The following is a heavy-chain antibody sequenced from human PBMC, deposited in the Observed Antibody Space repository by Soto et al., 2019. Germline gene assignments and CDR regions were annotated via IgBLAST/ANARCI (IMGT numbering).Heavy chain of an antibody. V-gene: IGHV3-53*01. D-gene: IGHD4-4*01. CDR1: GFTVSNNY. CDR2: IYSGGTT. Sequence: EVQLVESGGGLVQPGGSLRISCAASGFTVSNNYMIWFRLPPGKGLEWVSLIYSGGTTYYEYSVKGRFTISRDNSKNTLYLQMNSLTVEDTAVYYCARNGWGMATVGMWGPGTLVTVSS. CDR3: ARNGWGMATVGM. J-gene: IGHJ4*02.